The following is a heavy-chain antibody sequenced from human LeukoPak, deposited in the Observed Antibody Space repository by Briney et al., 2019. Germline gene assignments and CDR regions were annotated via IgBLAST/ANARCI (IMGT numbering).Heavy chain of an antibody. CDR1: GFTFSNYG. V-gene: IGHV3-30*03. D-gene: IGHD2-2*01. J-gene: IGHJ4*02. CDR2: ISYDGNYQ. CDR3: ARARYQLLFLY. Sequence: PGGSLRLSCEVSGFTFSNYGMHWVRQAPGKGLEWVSVISYDGNYQYYIDSVKGRFTISRDDSKNTLYLQMNSLRSEDTAVYYCARARYQLLFLYWGQGTLVTVSS.